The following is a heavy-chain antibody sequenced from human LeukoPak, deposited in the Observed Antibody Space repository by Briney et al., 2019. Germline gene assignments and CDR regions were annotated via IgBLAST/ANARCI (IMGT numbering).Heavy chain of an antibody. CDR2: IYYSGST. CDR1: GGSISSSSYY. CDR3: ARITMVRGVISSFGY. V-gene: IGHV4-39*07. D-gene: IGHD3-10*01. J-gene: IGHJ4*02. Sequence: SETLSLTCTVSGGSISSSSYYWGWIRQPPGKGLEWIGSIYYSGSTYYNPSLKSRVTISVDTSKNQFSLKLSSVTAADTAVYYCARITMVRGVISSFGYWGQGTLVTVSS.